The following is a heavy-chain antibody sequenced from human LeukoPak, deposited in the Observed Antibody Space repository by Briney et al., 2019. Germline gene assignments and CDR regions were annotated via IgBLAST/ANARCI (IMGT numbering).Heavy chain of an antibody. CDR2: ISSSSSYI. CDR1: GFTFSSYS. CDR3: ATDIVVVPAALVDY. D-gene: IGHD2-2*01. Sequence: PGGSLRLSCAASGFTFSSYSMNWVRQAPGKGLKWVSSISSSSSYIYYADSVKGRFTISRDNAKNSLYLQMNSLRAEDTAVYYCATDIVVVPAALVDYWGQGTLVTVSS. V-gene: IGHV3-21*01. J-gene: IGHJ4*02.